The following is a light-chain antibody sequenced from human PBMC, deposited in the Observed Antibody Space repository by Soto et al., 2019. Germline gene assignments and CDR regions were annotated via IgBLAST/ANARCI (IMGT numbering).Light chain of an antibody. V-gene: IGLV2-23*01. CDR1: SSDVGSYNL. CDR2: EGS. Sequence: QSALTQPASVSGSPGQSITISCTGTSSDVGSYNLVSWYQQHPDKVPKLIIYEGSDRPSGVANRFSGSKSGNTASLPITGLQAEDEADYYCCSYEGGDIFDVFGTGTKLTVL. J-gene: IGLJ1*01. CDR3: CSYEGGDIFDV.